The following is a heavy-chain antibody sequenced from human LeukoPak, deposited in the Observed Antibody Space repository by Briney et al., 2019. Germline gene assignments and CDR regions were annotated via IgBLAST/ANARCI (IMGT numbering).Heavy chain of an antibody. V-gene: IGHV3-7*01. J-gene: IGHJ4*02. Sequence: PGGSLRLSCAASEFTFSSYWMSWVRQAPGKGLEWVANIKQDGGEKYYLDSVKGRFTVPRDNAKNSLYLQMSSLRAEDTAVYYCARVGARQILEYWGQGTLVTVSS. CDR2: IKQDGGEK. CDR1: EFTFSSYW. D-gene: IGHD4-17*01. CDR3: ARVGARQILEY.